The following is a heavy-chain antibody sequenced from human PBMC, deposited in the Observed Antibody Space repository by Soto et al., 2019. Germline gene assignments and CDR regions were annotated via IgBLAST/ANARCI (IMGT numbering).Heavy chain of an antibody. CDR2: INHSGST. CDR1: GGSFSGYY. Sequence: QVQLQQWGAGLLKPSETLSLTCAVYGGSFSGYYWSWIHQPPGKGLEWIGEINHSGSTNYNPSLKSRVTISVDTSKNQFSLKLSSVTAADTAVYYCARGPANWNDESRAFDIWGQGTMVTVSS. CDR3: ARGPANWNDESRAFDI. J-gene: IGHJ3*02. D-gene: IGHD1-1*01. V-gene: IGHV4-34*01.